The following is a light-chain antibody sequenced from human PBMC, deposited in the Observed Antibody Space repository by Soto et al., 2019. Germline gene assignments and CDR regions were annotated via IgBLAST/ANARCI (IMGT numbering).Light chain of an antibody. CDR1: QSVRSN. CDR2: GAS. Sequence: EIVMTQSPATLSVSPWERATLSCRASQSVRSNLAWYQQKPGQAPRLLIYGASTRATGIPARFSGSGSWTEFTLIISSLQYEDFAVYYCQQYNNWPLLTFGRGTKVDIK. CDR3: QQYNNWPLLT. J-gene: IGKJ4*01. V-gene: IGKV3D-15*01.